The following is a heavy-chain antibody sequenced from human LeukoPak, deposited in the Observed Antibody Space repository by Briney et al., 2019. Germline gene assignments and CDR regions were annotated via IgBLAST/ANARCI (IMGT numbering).Heavy chain of an antibody. Sequence: PGGSLRLSCAASGFTFSSYEMNWVRQAPGKGLEWVSYISSSGSTIYYADSVKGRFTISRGNAKNSLYLQMNSLRAEDMALYYCAKGSSVIVADAFDIWGQGTMVTVSS. CDR1: GFTFSSYE. CDR2: ISSSGSTI. J-gene: IGHJ3*02. V-gene: IGHV3-48*03. CDR3: AKGSSVIVADAFDI. D-gene: IGHD3-22*01.